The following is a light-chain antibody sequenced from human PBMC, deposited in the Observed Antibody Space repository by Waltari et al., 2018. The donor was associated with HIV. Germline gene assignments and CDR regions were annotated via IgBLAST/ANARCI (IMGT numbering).Light chain of an antibody. CDR3: TSYAGSGEYV. V-gene: IGLV2-8*01. J-gene: IGLJ1*01. Sequence: SALTQPPSASGSPGQSVTISCTGTSSDVGGYDYVSWYQHHPGKVPRLIMYEGSKRPSGVPDRFSGFKSGNTASLTVSGLQAEDEADYYCTSYAGSGEYVLGTGTKVTVL. CDR1: SSDVGGYDY. CDR2: EGS.